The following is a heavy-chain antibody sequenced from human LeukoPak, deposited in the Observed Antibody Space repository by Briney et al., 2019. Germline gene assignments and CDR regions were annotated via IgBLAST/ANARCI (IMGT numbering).Heavy chain of an antibody. CDR1: GGSINRYY. Sequence: PSETPSLTCTVSGGSINRYYWSWIRQPAGKGLEWIGRIYKTGSTNHNPSLQSRVTMSVDTSKNQFSLNLTSVTAADTALYYCAREDVAHYFMDVWGQGTTVTVSS. CDR3: AREDVAHYFMDV. D-gene: IGHD5-12*01. J-gene: IGHJ6*02. CDR2: IYKTGST. V-gene: IGHV4-4*07.